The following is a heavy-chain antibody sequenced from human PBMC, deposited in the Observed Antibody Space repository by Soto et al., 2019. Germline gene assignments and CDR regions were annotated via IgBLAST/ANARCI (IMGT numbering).Heavy chain of an antibody. CDR3: ARSMVVVTALDY. CDR1: GYTFTSYA. Sequence: QVQLVQSGAEEKKPGASVKVSCKASGYTFTSYAMHWVRQAPGQRLEWMGWINAGNGNTKYSQKFQGRVTITRDTSASTAYMELSRRRSEDTAVYYCARSMVVVTALDYWGQGTLVTVSS. V-gene: IGHV1-3*05. CDR2: INAGNGNT. J-gene: IGHJ4*02. D-gene: IGHD2-21*02.